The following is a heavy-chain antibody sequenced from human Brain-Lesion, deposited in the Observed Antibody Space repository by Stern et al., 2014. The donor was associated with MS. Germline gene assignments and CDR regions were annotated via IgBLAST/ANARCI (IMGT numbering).Heavy chain of an antibody. J-gene: IGHJ4*02. CDR1: GFVFSSSG. V-gene: IGHV3-15*01. D-gene: IGHD3-10*01. Sequence: VQLVQSGGDLVKPGGSLRLSCAASGFVFSSSGMSWVRQAPGKGLEWVGRINSKRDGGTTAQSPPVKGRFTILRDDSRNILYLEMNTLKTDDTAVYYRATTSQVLFDYWGQGTLVTVSS. CDR3: ATTSQVLFDY. CDR2: INSKRDGGTT.